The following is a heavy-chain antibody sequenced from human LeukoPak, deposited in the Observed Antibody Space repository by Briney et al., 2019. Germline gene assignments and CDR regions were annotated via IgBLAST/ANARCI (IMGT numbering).Heavy chain of an antibody. V-gene: IGHV3-30*02. CDR2: IQYDENKR. CDR1: TFTFSSYG. CDR3: ANTMYSSAWSPFDY. Sequence: GGSLRLSCAASTFTFSSYGMHWVRQAPGKGLEWVAFIQYDENKRYYADSVKGRFTISRDNSKNTLYLQMNSLRPEDTALYYCANTMYSSAWSPFDYWGRGTLVTVSS. D-gene: IGHD6-19*01. J-gene: IGHJ4*02.